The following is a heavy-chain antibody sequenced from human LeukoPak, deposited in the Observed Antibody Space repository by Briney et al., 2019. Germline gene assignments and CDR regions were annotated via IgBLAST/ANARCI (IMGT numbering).Heavy chain of an antibody. J-gene: IGHJ6*03. D-gene: IGHD5-24*01. Sequence: TSETLSLTCTVSGGSISSSSYYWGWIRQPPGKGLEWIGSIYYSGSTYYNPSLKSRVTISVDTSKNQFSLKLSSVTAGDTAVYYCARHVDGSSRYYYMDVWGKGTTVTVSS. V-gene: IGHV4-39*01. CDR3: ARHVDGSSRYYYMDV. CDR2: IYYSGST. CDR1: GGSISSSSYY.